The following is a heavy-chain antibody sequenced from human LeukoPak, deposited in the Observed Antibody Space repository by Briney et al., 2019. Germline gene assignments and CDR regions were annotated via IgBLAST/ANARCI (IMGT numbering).Heavy chain of an antibody. V-gene: IGHV1-18*01. CDR2: ISAYNGNT. J-gene: IGHJ5*02. CDR1: GYTFTSYG. Sequence: ASVKVSCKASGYTFTSYGISWLRQAPGQGLEWMGWISAYNGNTNYAQKLQGRVTITTDTSTSTAYMELRSLRSDDTAVYYCARDRTHYYYGSGSSNWFDPWGQGTLVTVSS. CDR3: ARDRTHYYYGSGSSNWFDP. D-gene: IGHD3-10*01.